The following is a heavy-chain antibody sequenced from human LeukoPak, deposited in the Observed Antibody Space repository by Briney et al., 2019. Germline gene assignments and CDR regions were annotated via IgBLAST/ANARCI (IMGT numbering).Heavy chain of an antibody. CDR1: GVSISNNSNY. V-gene: IGHV4-39*01. CDR2: IYYSGST. Sequence: SETLSLTCTVSGVSISNNSNYWGWIRQSPGKGLEWIGSIYYSGSTYYNPSLRSRVTISVDTSNNQFSLKLSSVTAADTAVFYCARRYDGDSPGWYFDLWGRGTLVAVSS. J-gene: IGHJ2*01. CDR3: ARRYDGDSPGWYFDL. D-gene: IGHD5-12*01.